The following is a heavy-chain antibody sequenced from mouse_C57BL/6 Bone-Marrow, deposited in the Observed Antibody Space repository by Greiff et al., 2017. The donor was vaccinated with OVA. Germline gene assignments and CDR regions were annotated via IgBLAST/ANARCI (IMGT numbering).Heavy chain of an antibody. D-gene: IGHD2-3*01. CDR2: ISDGGSYT. CDR3: ARELDGYYYWYFDV. J-gene: IGHJ1*03. V-gene: IGHV5-4*01. Sequence: EVQLLESGGGLVKPGGSLKLSCAASGFTFSSYALSWVRQTPEQRLEWVATISDGGSYTYYTDNVKGRFTISRDNAKNNLYMHMSQRKSEDTAMYYCARELDGYYYWYFDVWGTGTTVTVSS. CDR1: GFTFSSYA.